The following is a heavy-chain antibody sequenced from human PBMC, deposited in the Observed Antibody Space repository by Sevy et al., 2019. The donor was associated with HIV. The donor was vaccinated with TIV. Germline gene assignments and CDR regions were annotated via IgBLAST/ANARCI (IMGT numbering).Heavy chain of an antibody. V-gene: IGHV3-23*01. CDR2: LSFGCGEI. Sequence: GGSLRLSCAASGFTFSKYSMSWVRQPPGKGLEWVSTLSFGCGEINYEDCVKGRFTISRDNSKSSVYLQMNNLRPEDTAVYYCAREGCTKPHDYWGQGTLVTVSS. D-gene: IGHD2-8*01. CDR1: GFTFSKYS. J-gene: IGHJ4*02. CDR3: AREGCTKPHDY.